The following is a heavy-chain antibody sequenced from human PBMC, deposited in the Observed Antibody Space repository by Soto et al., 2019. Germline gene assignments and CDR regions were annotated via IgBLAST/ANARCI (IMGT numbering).Heavy chain of an antibody. CDR3: ANNLQSVFCTRGVCIPGGDFQH. Sequence: ELHLLESGGGLVQPGGSLRLSCAASGFTFGSNTMSWVRQAPGKGLEWVSSISDSGTRSLYADSVKGRFTISRDNSKNTLYLHMNSLRAEDTAVYFCANNLQSVFCTRGVCIPGGDFQHWGLGTLVTVSS. CDR1: GFTFGSNT. V-gene: IGHV3-23*01. J-gene: IGHJ1*01. D-gene: IGHD2-8*02. CDR2: ISDSGTRS.